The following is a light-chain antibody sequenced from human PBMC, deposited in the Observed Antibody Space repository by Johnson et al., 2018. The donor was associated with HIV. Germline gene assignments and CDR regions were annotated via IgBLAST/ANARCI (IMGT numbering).Light chain of an antibody. CDR1: SSNIGNNF. CDR2: GND. J-gene: IGLJ1*01. Sequence: QSVLTQPPSVSAAPGQKVTISCSGSSSNIGNNFVSWYQQLPGRAPKLLIYGNDKRPSGIPDRFSGSKSGTSATLGITGLQSGDEANYYCGTWDSSLSGVFGTGTAVTVL. CDR3: GTWDSSLSGV. V-gene: IGLV1-51*01.